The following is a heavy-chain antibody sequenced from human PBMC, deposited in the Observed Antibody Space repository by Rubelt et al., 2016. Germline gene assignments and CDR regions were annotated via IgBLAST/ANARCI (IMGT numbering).Heavy chain of an antibody. CDR1: GGSISSSGYY. J-gene: IGHJ4*02. CDR2: IYFTGTT. V-gene: IGHV4-61*05. CDR3: ARSTAHSDFDY. Sequence: QLQLQESGPGLVKPSETLSLTCTVSGGSISSSGYYWGWIRQPPGKGLEWIGYIYFTGTTNYNPSLKSRVAMAVDTSENQFTLKLSSVTAADTAVYYCARSTAHSDFDYWGQGTLVTVSS. D-gene: IGHD2-8*02.